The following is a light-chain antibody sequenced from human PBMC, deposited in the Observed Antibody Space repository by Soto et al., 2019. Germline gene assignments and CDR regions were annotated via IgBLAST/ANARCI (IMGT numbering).Light chain of an antibody. J-gene: IGKJ1*01. CDR1: QSISSY. Sequence: DIQITQSPSSLSASVGDRVTITCRASQSISSYLNWYQQKPGKAPKLLIYAASSLQSGVPSRFSGSGSGTDFTLTISSLQPEDFATYYCQQSYSTRMLGQGTKVDIK. V-gene: IGKV1-39*01. CDR3: QQSYSTRM. CDR2: AAS.